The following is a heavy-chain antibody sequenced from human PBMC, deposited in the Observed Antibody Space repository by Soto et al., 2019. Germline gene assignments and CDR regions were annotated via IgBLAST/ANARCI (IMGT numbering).Heavy chain of an antibody. CDR2: IYYSGST. V-gene: IGHV4-31*03. CDR3: ARDLGFWSGYPDNYGMDV. J-gene: IGHJ6*02. D-gene: IGHD3-3*01. CDR1: GGSISSGGYY. Sequence: TSETLSLTCTVSGGSISSGGYYWSWIRQHPGKGLEWIGYIYYSGSTYYNPSLKSRVTISVDTSKNQFSLKLSSVTAADTAVYYCARDLGFWSGYPDNYGMDVWGQGTTVTVSS.